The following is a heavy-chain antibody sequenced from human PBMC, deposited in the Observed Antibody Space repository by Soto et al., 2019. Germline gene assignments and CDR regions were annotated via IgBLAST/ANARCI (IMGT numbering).Heavy chain of an antibody. J-gene: IGHJ5*02. CDR1: GFTFSSSA. D-gene: IGHD6-19*01. Sequence: EVQLLDSGGGLVQPGGSLRLSCAASGFTFSSSAMRWVRQAPGKGLEWVSAVSGSGGTTYYADSVRGRFTISRDNSKNTLYLQMNSLRAEDTALYFCARCTVDTIVTSGWCHYLDPWGQGTLVTVSS. V-gene: IGHV3-23*01. CDR2: VSGSGGTT. CDR3: ARCTVDTIVTSGWCHYLDP.